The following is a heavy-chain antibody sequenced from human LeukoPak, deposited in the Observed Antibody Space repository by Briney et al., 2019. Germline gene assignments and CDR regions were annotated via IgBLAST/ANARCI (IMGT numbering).Heavy chain of an antibody. Sequence: SETPSLTCSVSGGSISSYYWNWIRQPAGKGLEWIGSIYYSGSTYYNPSLKSRVTISVDTSKNQFSLKPSSVTAADTAVYYCARLYSSGWRNWGQGTLVTVSS. CDR3: ARLYSSGWRN. V-gene: IGHV4-59*05. J-gene: IGHJ4*02. CDR2: IYYSGST. D-gene: IGHD6-19*01. CDR1: GGSISSYY.